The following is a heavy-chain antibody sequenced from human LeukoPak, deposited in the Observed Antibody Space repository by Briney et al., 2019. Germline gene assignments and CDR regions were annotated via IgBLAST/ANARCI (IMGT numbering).Heavy chain of an antibody. CDR2: IYYSGST. J-gene: IGHJ5*02. Sequence: SEPLSFTCPVSGGSISSYYLSWIRQPPGKGLEWIGYIYYSGSTNYNPSLKSRVTISVDTSKNQFSLKLSSVTAADTAVYYCARGVSLLWFWYVRWFDPWGQGTLVTVSS. CDR3: ARGVSLLWFWYVRWFDP. D-gene: IGHD3-10*01. CDR1: GGSISSYY. V-gene: IGHV4-59*01.